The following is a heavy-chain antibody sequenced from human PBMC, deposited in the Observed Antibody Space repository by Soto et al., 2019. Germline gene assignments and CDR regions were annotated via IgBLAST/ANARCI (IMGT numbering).Heavy chain of an antibody. J-gene: IGHJ6*02. CDR2: ISGSGGSA. Sequence: GGSLRLSCAASGFTFSNYAMTWVRQAPGKGLEWVSAISGSGGSAYYMDSVKGRFTMSRDNSKNTLYLQMNSLRAEDTAVYYCAKGFLEWLYERPFGYGMDVWGQATTVTVSS. CDR1: GFTFSNYA. D-gene: IGHD3-3*01. V-gene: IGHV3-23*01. CDR3: AKGFLEWLYERPFGYGMDV.